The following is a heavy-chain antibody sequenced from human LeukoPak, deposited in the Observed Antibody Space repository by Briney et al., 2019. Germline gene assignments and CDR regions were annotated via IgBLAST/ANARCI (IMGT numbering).Heavy chain of an antibody. CDR1: GYSFTSYW. D-gene: IGHD4-17*01. CDR2: IYPGDSDT. CDR3: ARQDGDYSLKDAFDI. Sequence: GESLKISCKGSGYSFTSYWIGWVRQMPGKGLEWMGIIYPGDSDTRYSPSFQGQVTISADKSISTAYLQWSSLKASGTAMYYCARQDGDYSLKDAFDIWGQGTMVTVSS. J-gene: IGHJ3*02. V-gene: IGHV5-51*01.